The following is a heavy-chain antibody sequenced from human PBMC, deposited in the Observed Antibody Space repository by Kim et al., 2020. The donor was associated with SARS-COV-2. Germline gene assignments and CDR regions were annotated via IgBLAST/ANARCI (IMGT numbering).Heavy chain of an antibody. CDR1: GYSFTSYW. CDR3: ARSRDGYSSDPDY. D-gene: IGHD4-4*01. J-gene: IGHJ4*02. Sequence: GESLKISCKASGYSFTSYWIAWVRQMPGKGLEWMGIIYPSDSDTRYSPSFQGQVTISADKSISTAYLQWTSLKASDTAIYYCARSRDGYSSDPDYWGQGTLVTVSS. V-gene: IGHV5-51*01. CDR2: IYPSDSDT.